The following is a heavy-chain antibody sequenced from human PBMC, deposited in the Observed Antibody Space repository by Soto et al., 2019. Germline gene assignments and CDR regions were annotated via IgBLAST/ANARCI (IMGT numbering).Heavy chain of an antibody. Sequence: EVQLLDSGGGLVQPGGSLRLSCAASGFTFSNYAMTWVRQGPGKGLEWVSGVSGSGGRSSYADSVKSRFTISRDNSKSTLYLQMNSLRAEDTAVYYCAKAYFVWSSEQPYYFDYWGQGTLVTVSS. J-gene: IGHJ4*02. CDR3: AKAYFVWSSEQPYYFDY. D-gene: IGHD3-16*01. V-gene: IGHV3-23*01. CDR1: GFTFSNYA. CDR2: VSGSGGRS.